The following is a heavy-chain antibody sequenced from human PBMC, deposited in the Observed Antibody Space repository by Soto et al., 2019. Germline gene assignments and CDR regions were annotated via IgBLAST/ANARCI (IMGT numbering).Heavy chain of an antibody. CDR1: GGTFSSYA. Sequence: QVQLVQSGAEVKKPGSSVKVSCNASGGTFSSYAISWVRQAPGQGLEWMGGIIPIFGTANYAQKFQGRVTITADESTSTAYMELSSLRSEDTAVYYCARAIYGYYYYGMDVWGQGTTVTVSS. CDR3: ARAIYGYYYYGMDV. V-gene: IGHV1-69*12. D-gene: IGHD2-2*02. J-gene: IGHJ6*02. CDR2: IIPIFGTA.